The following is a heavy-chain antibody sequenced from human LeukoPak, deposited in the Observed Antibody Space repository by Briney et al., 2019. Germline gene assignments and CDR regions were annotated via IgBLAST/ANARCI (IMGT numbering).Heavy chain of an antibody. D-gene: IGHD3-3*01. J-gene: IGHJ4*02. Sequence: GGSLRLSCAASGFTVSSNYMGWVRQAPGKGLEWVSVIYSGGSTYYADSVKGRFTISRENSKNTLYLQMNSLRALQTAVYYCARDGFWSGYYHFDYWGQGTLVTVSS. V-gene: IGHV3-53*01. CDR2: IYSGGST. CDR1: GFTVSSNY. CDR3: ARDGFWSGYYHFDY.